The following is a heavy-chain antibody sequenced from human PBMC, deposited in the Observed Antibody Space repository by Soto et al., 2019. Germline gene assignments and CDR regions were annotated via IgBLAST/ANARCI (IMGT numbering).Heavy chain of an antibody. J-gene: IGHJ5*02. Sequence: PGGSLRLSCAASGFTFSSYSMNWVRQAPGKGLEWVSSISSSSSYIYYADSVKGRFTISRDNAKNSLYLQMNSLRAEDTAVYYCARWRYSSALSRWFDPWGQGTLVTVPS. V-gene: IGHV3-21*01. CDR1: GFTFSSYS. D-gene: IGHD6-25*01. CDR2: ISSSSSYI. CDR3: ARWRYSSALSRWFDP.